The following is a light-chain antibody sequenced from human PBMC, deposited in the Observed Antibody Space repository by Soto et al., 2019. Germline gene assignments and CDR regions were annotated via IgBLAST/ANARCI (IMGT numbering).Light chain of an antibody. V-gene: IGKV1-5*01. Sequence: DIQMPQYPSTVSASLGDRVTITCLASQSISGWLAWYQQKPGKAPKLLIYDVSSLESGVPSRFSGSGSGAEFTLAISSLQPDDFATYYCQQYNSYPWTFGQGTKVDIK. J-gene: IGKJ1*01. CDR1: QSISGW. CDR2: DVS. CDR3: QQYNSYPWT.